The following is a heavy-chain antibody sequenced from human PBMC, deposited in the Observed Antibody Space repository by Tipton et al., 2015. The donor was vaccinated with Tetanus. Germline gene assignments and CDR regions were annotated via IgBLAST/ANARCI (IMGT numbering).Heavy chain of an antibody. Sequence: TLSLTCTVSGGSISGSHYYWGWVRRSPGRGVEWIGSIYYTGSTYHSPSLKSRVTMSVDTSKNQFSLKLSSVTAADTAVYYCARGRGGRARDRQRYVDWLPPKAGDYWGQGTLVTVSS. CDR3: ARGRGGRARDRQRYVDWLPPKAGDY. CDR1: GGSISGSHYY. V-gene: IGHV4-39*01. CDR2: IYYTGST. J-gene: IGHJ4*01. D-gene: IGHD3-9*01.